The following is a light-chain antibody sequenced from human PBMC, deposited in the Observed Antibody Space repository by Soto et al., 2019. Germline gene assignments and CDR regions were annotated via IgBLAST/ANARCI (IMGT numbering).Light chain of an antibody. Sequence: QSPLTQPPSASGSPGQSVTISCIGTASDIGRYNYVSWYQHHPGKAPKLIIYEVTKRPSGVPDRFSGSKFGNTASLTVSGLQTDDEADYYCNSYVGSNNYVFGTGTKVTVL. J-gene: IGLJ1*01. CDR3: NSYVGSNNYV. CDR1: ASDIGRYNY. V-gene: IGLV2-8*01. CDR2: EVT.